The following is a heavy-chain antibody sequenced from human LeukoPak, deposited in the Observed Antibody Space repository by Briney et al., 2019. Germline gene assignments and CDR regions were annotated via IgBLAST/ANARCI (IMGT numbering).Heavy chain of an antibody. CDR2: IKQDGSEK. V-gene: IGHV3-7*01. J-gene: IGHJ4*02. CDR3: AREIAVAGNF. Sequence: GGSLRLSCEASGFTFSNYWMRWVRQAPGKGLEWMANIKQDGSEKYYVDSVKGRFTISRDNAKNSLYLQMNSLRAEDTAVYYCAREIAVAGNFGGQGTLVTVSS. D-gene: IGHD6-19*01. CDR1: GFTFSNYW.